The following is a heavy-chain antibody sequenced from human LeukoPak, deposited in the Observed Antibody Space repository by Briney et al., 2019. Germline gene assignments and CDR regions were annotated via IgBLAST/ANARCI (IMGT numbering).Heavy chain of an antibody. V-gene: IGHV1-2*02. CDR1: GFTFTSSA. D-gene: IGHD3-22*01. J-gene: IGHJ3*02. CDR3: ARDLYDRGREDAFDI. CDR2: INPNSGGT. Sequence: ASVKVSCKASGFTFTSSAMHWVRQAPGQGLEWMGWINPNSGGTNYAQKFQGRVTMTRDTSISTAYMELSRLRSDDTAVYYCARDLYDRGREDAFDIWGQGTTVTVSS.